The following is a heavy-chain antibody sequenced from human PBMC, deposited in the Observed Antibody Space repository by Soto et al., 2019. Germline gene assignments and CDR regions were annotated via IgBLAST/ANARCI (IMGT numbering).Heavy chain of an antibody. CDR1: GYTFTSYA. J-gene: IGHJ4*02. D-gene: IGHD3-22*01. Sequence: ASVKVSCKASGYTFTSYAMHWVRQAPGQRLEWMGWINAGNGNTKYSQKFQGRVTITRDTSASTAYMELSSVTAADTAVYYCARATYSYTMIDHRFDYWGQGTLVTVSS. CDR3: ARATYSYTMIDHRFDY. CDR2: INAGNGNT. V-gene: IGHV1-3*01.